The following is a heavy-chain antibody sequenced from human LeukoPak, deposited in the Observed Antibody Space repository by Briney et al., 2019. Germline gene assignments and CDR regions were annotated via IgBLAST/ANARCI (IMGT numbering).Heavy chain of an antibody. CDR1: GFIFSSYG. D-gene: IGHD2-2*01. CDR3: AKRYCSSASCRSGMDV. CDR2: IRSDGSKT. Sequence: GGSLRLSCAASGFIFSSYGMHWVRQAPGKGLEWVALIRSDGSKTYYADSVEGRFAISRDNSKNTLYLQMYSLGADDTAVYYCAKRYCSSASCRSGMDVWGQGTTVTVSS. J-gene: IGHJ6*02. V-gene: IGHV3-30*02.